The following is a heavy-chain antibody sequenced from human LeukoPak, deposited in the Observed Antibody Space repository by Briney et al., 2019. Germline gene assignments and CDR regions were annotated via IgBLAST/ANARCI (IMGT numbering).Heavy chain of an antibody. CDR2: IYYSGST. V-gene: IGHV4-30-4*01. CDR3: ASSPYDPLGHDAFDI. J-gene: IGHJ3*02. Sequence: SETLSLTCTVSGGSISSGDYYWSWIRQPPGKGLEWIGYIYYSGSTYYNPSLKSRVTISVDTSKNQFSLKLSSVTAADTAVYYCASSPYDPLGHDAFDIWGQGTMVTVS. D-gene: IGHD2-8*01. CDR1: GGSISSGDYY.